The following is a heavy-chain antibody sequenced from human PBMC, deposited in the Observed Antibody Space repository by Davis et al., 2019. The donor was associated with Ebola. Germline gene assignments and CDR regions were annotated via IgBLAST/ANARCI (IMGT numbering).Heavy chain of an antibody. Sequence: AASVKVSCKASGYTFTSYYMHWVRQAPGQGLKWMGIINPSGGSTSYAQKFQGRVTITRDTSASTAYMELSSLRSEDTAVYYCAREKVWFEALNYYYYYGMDVWGQGTTVTVSS. CDR2: INPSGGST. V-gene: IGHV1-46*01. D-gene: IGHD3-10*01. CDR1: GYTFTSYY. J-gene: IGHJ6*02. CDR3: AREKVWFEALNYYYYYGMDV.